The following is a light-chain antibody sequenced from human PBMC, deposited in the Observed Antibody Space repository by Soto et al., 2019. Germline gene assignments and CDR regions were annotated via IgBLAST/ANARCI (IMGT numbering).Light chain of an antibody. J-gene: IGLJ1*01. Sequence: QSALTQPASVSGSPGQSSTISCAGTSGDVGAYNYVSWYQQHPGKAPKLMIYEVNYRPSGVSNRFSGSKSGITASLTISGLQAEDEADYYCSSSASTSTAVFGTGTKVTVL. CDR3: SSSASTSTAV. CDR1: SGDVGAYNY. V-gene: IGLV2-14*01. CDR2: EVN.